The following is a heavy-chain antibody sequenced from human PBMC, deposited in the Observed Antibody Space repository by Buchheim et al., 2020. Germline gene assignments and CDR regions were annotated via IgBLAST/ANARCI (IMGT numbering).Heavy chain of an antibody. Sequence: EVQLVESGGGLVQPGGSLRLSCAASGFTDNYNYMTWVRQAPGQGLECVSTIYSDGNTYYAASVKDRFTLSSDFSKNTLYLQMNRLRSDDTAVYYCARASPGRGYFENWGQGTL. CDR2: IYSDGNT. V-gene: IGHV3-66*02. J-gene: IGHJ4*02. CDR3: ARASPGRGYFEN. CDR1: GFTDNYNY.